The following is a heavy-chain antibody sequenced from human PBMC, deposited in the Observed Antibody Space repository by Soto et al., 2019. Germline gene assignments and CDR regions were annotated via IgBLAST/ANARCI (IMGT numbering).Heavy chain of an antibody. CDR3: ARVKGWVTIPPYYLGY. CDR1: GGSISSYY. J-gene: IGHJ4*02. Sequence: PSETLSLTCTVSGGSISSYYWSWIRQPPGKGLEWIGYIYYSGSTNYNPSLKSRVTISVDTSKNQFSLKLSSVTAADTAVYYCARVKGWVTIPPYYLGYWGQGTLVTVSS. D-gene: IGHD4-17*01. V-gene: IGHV4-59*01. CDR2: IYYSGST.